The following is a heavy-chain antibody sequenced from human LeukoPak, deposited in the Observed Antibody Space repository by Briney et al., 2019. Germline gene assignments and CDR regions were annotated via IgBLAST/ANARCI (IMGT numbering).Heavy chain of an antibody. CDR2: INSKSGGT. V-gene: IGHV1-2*02. CDR1: GFTFTGFY. J-gene: IGHJ4*02. CDR3: ARDAGYYSDSSGYIDY. Sequence: ASVKVSCTASGFTFTGFYMHWVRQAPGQGLEWVGWINSKSGGTKYAQQFQGKVKMNRDTCISKDHMELSRLRYDDTAVYYRARDAGYYSDSSGYIDYWGQGTLVTVSS. D-gene: IGHD3-22*01.